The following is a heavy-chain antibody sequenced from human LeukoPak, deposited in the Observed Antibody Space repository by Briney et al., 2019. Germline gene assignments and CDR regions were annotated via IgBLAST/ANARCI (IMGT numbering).Heavy chain of an antibody. D-gene: IGHD2-2*01. CDR3: ARSDYCGSTTCYYCDY. CDR1: GGFISGNY. J-gene: IGHJ4*02. CDR2: IYSSGRT. V-gene: IGHV4-4*07. Sequence: SETLSLTCTVSGGFISGNYWNWIRQPAGKGLEWIGRIYSSGRTNYNSSFKSRVTMSVDTSKNQFSLRLSSVTAADTAVYYCARSDYCGSTTCYYCDYWGQGTLVTVSS.